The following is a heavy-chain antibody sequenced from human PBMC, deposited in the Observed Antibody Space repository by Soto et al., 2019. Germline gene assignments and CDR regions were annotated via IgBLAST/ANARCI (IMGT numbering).Heavy chain of an antibody. CDR3: ARRSLDDYYSYGMGV. V-gene: IGHV4-61*05. J-gene: IGHJ6*02. D-gene: IGHD3-10*01. Sequence: SETLSLTCAVSVGSISGSYYYWGWLRQSPGKGPEGIGYIDYSGSTNYKPSLKSRVTISVDTSKNQFSLKLSSVTAADTAVDYCARRSLDDYYSYGMGVWGQGTTVT. CDR1: VGSISGSYYY. CDR2: IDYSGST.